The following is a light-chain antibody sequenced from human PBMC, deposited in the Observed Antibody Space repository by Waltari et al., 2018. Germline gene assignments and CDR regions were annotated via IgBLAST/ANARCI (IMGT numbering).Light chain of an antibody. CDR2: KIS. V-gene: IGKV2-30*02. Sequence: DVVMTQSPLSLPVTLGQPGSTLCRSSQSLVHTDGNTYFNWFQQRPGQHPRRLIHKISRRESGVPDRFSGSGSGTDFTLKISRVEAEDVGVYYCMQGSHWPRTFGQGTKLEI. CDR1: QSLVHTDGNTY. CDR3: MQGSHWPRT. J-gene: IGKJ2*01.